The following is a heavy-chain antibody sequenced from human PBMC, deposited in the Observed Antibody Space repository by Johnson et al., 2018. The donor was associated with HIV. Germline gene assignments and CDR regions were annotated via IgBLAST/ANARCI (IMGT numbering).Heavy chain of an antibody. Sequence: VQLVESGGGLVQPGGSLRLSCAASGFTFSSYWMRWVRQAPGKGLEWVSYISSSGSTIYYADSVKGRFTISRDNAKNSLYLQMNSLRAEDTAVYYCARDPPVTTTHNAFDSWGQGTMVTVSS. CDR3: ARDPPVTTTHNAFDS. CDR2: ISSSGSTI. D-gene: IGHD4-17*01. CDR1: GFTFSSYW. V-gene: IGHV3-48*04. J-gene: IGHJ3*02.